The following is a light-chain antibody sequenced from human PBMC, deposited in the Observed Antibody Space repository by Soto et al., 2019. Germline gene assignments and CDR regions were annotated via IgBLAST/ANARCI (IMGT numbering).Light chain of an antibody. CDR2: EVT. Sequence: QSALTQPASVSGSPGQSITIPCTGTSGDVGSYNLVSWYQQHPGKAPKLLIYEVTERPSGVSNRFAGSKSGSTASLTISGLPPDDEADYYCCSYAGNSEVFGTGTKLTVL. J-gene: IGLJ1*01. CDR1: SGDVGSYNL. CDR3: CSYAGNSEV. V-gene: IGLV2-23*02.